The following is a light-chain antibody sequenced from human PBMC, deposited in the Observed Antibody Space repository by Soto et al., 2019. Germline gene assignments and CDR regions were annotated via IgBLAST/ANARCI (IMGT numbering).Light chain of an antibody. CDR3: QQYNNWPRP. CDR2: GAS. V-gene: IGKV3-15*01. J-gene: IGKJ1*01. CDR1: QSFGITY. Sequence: EIVLTQSPGTLSLSPGEGATLSCRVSQSFGITYLACFQQKPGQAPRPLIYGASTRATGIPARFSGSGSGTEFTLTISSLQSEDFAVYYGQQYNNWPRPFGQGTK.